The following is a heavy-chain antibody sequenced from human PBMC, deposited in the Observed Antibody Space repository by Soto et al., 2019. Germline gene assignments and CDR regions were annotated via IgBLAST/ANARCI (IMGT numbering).Heavy chain of an antibody. Sequence: GGSLRLSCSASGFIFSESTIYWVRQVPGKGLEAISAVSTSGRSTYYADPVKDRFTISRDNSKNTLFLQMGSLRPEDTAIYYCVKQAHGLDGVAFDYWGQGTQVTVSS. V-gene: IGHV3-64D*06. CDR1: GFIFSEST. CDR3: VKQAHGLDGVAFDY. J-gene: IGHJ4*02. CDR2: VSTSGRST. D-gene: IGHD2-15*01.